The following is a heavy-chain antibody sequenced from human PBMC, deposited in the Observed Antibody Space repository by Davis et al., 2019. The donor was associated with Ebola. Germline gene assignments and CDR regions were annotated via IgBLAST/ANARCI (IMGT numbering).Heavy chain of an antibody. CDR3: AKDTSNIWFDI. V-gene: IGHV3-23*01. D-gene: IGHD1-26*01. CDR2: GTSADT. Sequence: GESLKISCAGSGFTFNSYAMSWVRQAPGKGLEWVSTYGTSADTYYADSVKGRFTISIDNSKNTLYLQMNGLRVEDTAIYYCAKDTSNIWFDIWGQGTMVTVSS. CDR1: GFTFNSYA. J-gene: IGHJ3*02.